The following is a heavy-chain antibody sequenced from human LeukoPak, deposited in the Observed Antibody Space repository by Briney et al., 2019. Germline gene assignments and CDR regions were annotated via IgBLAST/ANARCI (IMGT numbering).Heavy chain of an antibody. CDR2: ISSNGGDT. Sequence: PGGSLRLSCAASGFTFSRYAMHWVRQAPGKGLEYVSAISSNGGDTYYANSVKGRFTISRDNFKNTLYLQMGSLRAEDMAVYYCARPQPNYYYGMDVWGQGTTVTVSS. CDR1: GFTFSRYA. J-gene: IGHJ6*02. V-gene: IGHV3-64*01. CDR3: ARPQPNYYYGMDV.